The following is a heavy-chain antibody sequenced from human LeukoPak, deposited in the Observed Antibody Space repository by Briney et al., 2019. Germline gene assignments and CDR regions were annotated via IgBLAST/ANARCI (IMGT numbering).Heavy chain of an antibody. V-gene: IGHV3-13*01. CDR3: ASRTSWYYGLDV. CDR2: IGSTGDT. CDR1: GFNFSKTD. Sequence: GGSLRLSCVASGFNFSKTDMHWVRQVTGKSLERVSGIGSTGDTNYPGSVKGRFTISREIGKNSLYLQINGLRAEDTAVYYCASRTSWYYGLDVWGQGTTVTVSS. J-gene: IGHJ6*02. D-gene: IGHD1-1*01.